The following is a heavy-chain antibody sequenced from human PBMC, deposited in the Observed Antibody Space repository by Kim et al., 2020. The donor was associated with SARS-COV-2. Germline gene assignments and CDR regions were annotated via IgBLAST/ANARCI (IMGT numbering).Heavy chain of an antibody. D-gene: IGHD2-21*01. J-gene: IGHJ4*02. V-gene: IGHV3-30*07. Sequence: KGRFTISRDNSKNTLYLQMNSLRAEETAVYYCARDWGGAYCGGDCYFLGYWGQGTLVTVSS. CDR3: ARDWGGAYCGGDCYFLGY.